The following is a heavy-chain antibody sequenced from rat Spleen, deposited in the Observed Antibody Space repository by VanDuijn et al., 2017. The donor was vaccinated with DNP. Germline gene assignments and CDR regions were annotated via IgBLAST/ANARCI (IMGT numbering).Heavy chain of an antibody. CDR1: GFTFNNYW. CDR2: ITSGGGST. J-gene: IGHJ4*01. D-gene: IGHD1-2*01. Sequence: EVQLVESGGDLVQPGRSLKLSCAASGFTFNNYWMTWIRQVPGKGLEWVASITSGGGSTYYPDSVKGRFTISRDNAKNTLFLQMNSLRSEDTATYYCARHDGVDYYSTYYYAMDAWGQGTSVTVSS. CDR3: ARHDGVDYYSTYYYAMDA. V-gene: IGHV5-31*01.